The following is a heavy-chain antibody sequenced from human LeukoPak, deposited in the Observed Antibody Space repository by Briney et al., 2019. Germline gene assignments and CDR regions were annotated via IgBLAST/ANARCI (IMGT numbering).Heavy chain of an antibody. Sequence: PGGSLRLFCAAWGFTFRSYDMRWVRHAPGKGLEGVSAISGSGGSTYYADSVKGRFTISRDNSKNTLYLQMNSLRAEDTALYHCARSGSGSYHGWFDPWGQGTLVTVSS. CDR3: ARSGSGSYHGWFDP. D-gene: IGHD1-26*01. CDR2: ISGSGGST. J-gene: IGHJ5*02. CDR1: GFTFRSYD. V-gene: IGHV3-23*01.